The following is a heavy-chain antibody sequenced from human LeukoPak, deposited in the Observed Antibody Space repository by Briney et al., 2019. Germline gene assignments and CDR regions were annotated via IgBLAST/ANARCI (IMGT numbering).Heavy chain of an antibody. CDR3: ARAYDFWSGSPDY. CDR1: GGSISSGGYY. CDR2: IYHSGST. V-gene: IGHV4-30-2*01. J-gene: IGHJ4*02. D-gene: IGHD3-3*01. Sequence: SQTLSLTCTASGGSISSGGYYWSWIRQPPGKGLEWIGYIYHSGSTYYNPSLKSRVTISVDRSKNQFSLKLSSVTAADTAVYYCARAYDFWSGSPDYWGQGTLVTVSS.